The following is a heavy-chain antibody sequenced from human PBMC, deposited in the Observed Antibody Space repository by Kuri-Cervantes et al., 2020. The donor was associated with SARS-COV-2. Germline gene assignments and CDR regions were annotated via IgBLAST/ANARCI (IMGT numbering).Heavy chain of an antibody. D-gene: IGHD2-2*01. CDR3: AREVVVPAAGFDP. CDR1: GFTFSSYS. Sequence: GESLKISCAASGFTFSSYSMNWVRQAPGKGLEWVSYISSSSTIYYADSVKGRFTISRDNAKNSLYLQMNSLRAEDTAVYYCAREVVVPAAGFDPWGQGTLVTVSS. V-gene: IGHV3-48*04. CDR2: ISSSSTI. J-gene: IGHJ5*02.